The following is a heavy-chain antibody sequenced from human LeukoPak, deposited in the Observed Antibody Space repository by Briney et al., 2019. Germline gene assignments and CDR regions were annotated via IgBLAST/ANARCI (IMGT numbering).Heavy chain of an antibody. D-gene: IGHD6-13*01. CDR1: GFTVSSNY. Sequence: GGSLRLSCAASGFTVSSNYMSWVRQAPGKGLEWLSVIYSGGNTYYADSVKGRFTTSRDNSKNTLYLQMNSLRVEDTAVYYCARCSPFDYWGQGTLVTVSS. CDR2: IYSGGNT. J-gene: IGHJ4*02. CDR3: ARCSPFDY. V-gene: IGHV3-53*01.